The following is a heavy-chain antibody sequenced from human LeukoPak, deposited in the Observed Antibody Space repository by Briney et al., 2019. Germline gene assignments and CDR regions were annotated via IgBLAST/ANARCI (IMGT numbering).Heavy chain of an antibody. J-gene: IGHJ3*02. V-gene: IGHV3-30*18. CDR1: GFTFSSYG. Sequence: GGSPRLSCAASGFTFSSYGMHWVRQAPGKGLEWVAVISYDGSNKYYADSVKGRFAISRDNSKNTLYLQMNSLRAEDTAVYYCAKAESGWETDGFDIWGQGTMVTVSS. CDR2: ISYDGSNK. D-gene: IGHD6-19*01. CDR3: AKAESGWETDGFDI.